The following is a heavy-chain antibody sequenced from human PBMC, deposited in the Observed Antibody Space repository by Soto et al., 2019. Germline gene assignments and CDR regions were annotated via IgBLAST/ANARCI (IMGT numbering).Heavy chain of an antibody. D-gene: IGHD3-3*01. J-gene: IGHJ3*02. CDR1: GITFSNYW. CDR3: ARDQDDSSDAFDI. Sequence: EVHLVESGGGLVQPGGSLRLSCAASGITFSNYWMTWVRQAPGKGLEWVANIKQDGSEKYYVDSVKGRLTISRDNAKNSLYRQMNSLRAEDTAVYYCARDQDDSSDAFDIWGQGTMVTVSS. V-gene: IGHV3-7*01. CDR2: IKQDGSEK.